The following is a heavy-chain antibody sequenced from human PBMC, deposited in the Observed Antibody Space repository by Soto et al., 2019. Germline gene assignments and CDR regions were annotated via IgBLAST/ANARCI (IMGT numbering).Heavy chain of an antibody. CDR3: ARGVPAAGTDWFDP. V-gene: IGHV4-4*07. D-gene: IGHD6-13*01. CDR1: GDSISNYY. CDR2: VSSTGSS. J-gene: IGHJ5*02. Sequence: SETLSLTCTVSGDSISNYYWSWIRQSAEKRLEWIGRVSSTGSSYYNPSLKSRVTISVDTSKNQVSLNLTSVTAADTAVYYCARGVPAAGTDWFDPWGQGTLVTVSP.